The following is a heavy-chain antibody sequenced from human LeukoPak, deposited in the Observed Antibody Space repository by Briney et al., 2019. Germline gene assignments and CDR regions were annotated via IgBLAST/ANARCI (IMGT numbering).Heavy chain of an antibody. J-gene: IGHJ4*02. V-gene: IGHV4-38-2*02. D-gene: IGHD5-24*01. Sequence: PSETLSLTCNVSGYSISSGYYWGWIRQPPGKGLEWIGSIYHSESTYYNPSLKSRITISVDTSKNQFSLKLSSVTAADTAVYYCARDGVATKNFDYWGQGTLVTVSS. CDR2: IYHSEST. CDR1: GYSISSGYY. CDR3: ARDGVATKNFDY.